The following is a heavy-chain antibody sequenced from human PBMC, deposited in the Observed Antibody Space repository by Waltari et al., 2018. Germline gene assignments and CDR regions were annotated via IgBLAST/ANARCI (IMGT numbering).Heavy chain of an antibody. CDR3: ARDPRGDYVDY. J-gene: IGHJ4*02. Sequence: EVQLVESGGGLVQPGGYLRLSCAASGFTFSSYSMNWVRRATWKVLEWFSYSSSRISTIYYADSVKGRFTISRDNAKNSLYLQMNSLRAEDTAVYYCARDPRGDYVDYWGQGTLVTVSS. CDR2: SSSRISTI. CDR1: GFTFSSYS. V-gene: IGHV3-48*01.